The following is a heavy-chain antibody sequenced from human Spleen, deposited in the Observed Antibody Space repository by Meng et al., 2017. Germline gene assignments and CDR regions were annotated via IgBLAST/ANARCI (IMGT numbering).Heavy chain of an antibody. CDR3: ARVDMVRGFIRAFDI. V-gene: IGHV3-30*01. D-gene: IGHD3-10*01. J-gene: IGHJ3*02. CDR2: ISYDGSNK. CDR1: GFTFSSYA. Sequence: GESLKISCAASGFTFSSYAMHWVRQAPGKGLEWVAVISYDGSNKYYADSVKGRFTISRDNSKNTLYLQMNSLRAEDTAVYYCARVDMVRGFIRAFDIWGQGTMVTVSS.